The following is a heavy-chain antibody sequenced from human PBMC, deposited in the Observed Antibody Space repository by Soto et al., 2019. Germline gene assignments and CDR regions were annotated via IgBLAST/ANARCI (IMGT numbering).Heavy chain of an antibody. CDR2: ISGSGGST. D-gene: IGHD3-9*01. Sequence: EVQLLESGGGLVQPGGSLRLSCAASGFTFSSYAMSWVRQAPGKGLEWVSAISGSGGSTYYADSVKGRFTISRDNSKNTLYLQMNSLRAEDTAVYYCANTYFDWLLIWFGEPSFDYWGQGTLVTVSS. CDR1: GFTFSSYA. J-gene: IGHJ4*02. V-gene: IGHV3-23*01. CDR3: ANTYFDWLLIWFGEPSFDY.